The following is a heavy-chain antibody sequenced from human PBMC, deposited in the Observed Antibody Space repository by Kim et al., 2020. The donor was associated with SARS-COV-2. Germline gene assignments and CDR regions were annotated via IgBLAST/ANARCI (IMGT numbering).Heavy chain of an antibody. V-gene: IGHV3-72*01. J-gene: IGHJ4*02. CDR3: GSGTSMNY. Sequence: NTYPTEYAASVRDRFTISRDDSKNSLYLQMNSLKTEDTAVYYCGSGTSMNYWGQGTLVTVSS. CDR2: NTYPT.